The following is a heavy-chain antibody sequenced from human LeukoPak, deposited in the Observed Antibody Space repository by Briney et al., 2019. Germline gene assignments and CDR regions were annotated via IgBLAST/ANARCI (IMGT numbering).Heavy chain of an antibody. J-gene: IGHJ6*02. CDR3: AREATYYYDSSGYPSDYYYGMDV. D-gene: IGHD3-22*01. Sequence: SETLSLTCTASGGSISSYYWSWIRQPAGKGLEWIARIYTSGSTNYNPSLKSRVTMSVDTSKTQFSLNLSSVTAADTAVYYCAREATYYYDSSGYPSDYYYGMDVWGQGTTVTVSS. CDR1: GGSISSYY. CDR2: IYTSGST. V-gene: IGHV4-4*07.